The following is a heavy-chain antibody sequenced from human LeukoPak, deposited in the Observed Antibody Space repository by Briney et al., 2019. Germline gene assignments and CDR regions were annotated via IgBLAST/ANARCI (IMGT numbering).Heavy chain of an antibody. CDR2: IYYSGSL. Sequence: SETLSLTCTVSGGSISSSSYFWAWIRRPPGKGLEWIGSIYYSGSLYYNSSLKSRVTISVDTSKNQFSLKLSSVTAADTAVYYCARLPERPRAGYWGQGTLVSVSS. V-gene: IGHV4-39*01. CDR1: GGSISSSSYF. D-gene: IGHD1-1*01. J-gene: IGHJ4*02. CDR3: ARLPERPRAGY.